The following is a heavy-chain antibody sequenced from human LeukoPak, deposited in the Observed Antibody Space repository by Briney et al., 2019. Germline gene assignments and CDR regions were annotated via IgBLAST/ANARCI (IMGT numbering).Heavy chain of an antibody. D-gene: IGHD3-10*01. V-gene: IGHV3-53*04. Sequence: GGSLRLSCAASGFTVSSNYMSWVRQAPGKGLEWVSVIYSGGSTYYADSVKGRFTISRHNSKNTLYLQMNSLRAEDTAVYYCARDRTYYYGSGRKNYYYYGMDVWGQGTTVTVSS. CDR2: IYSGGST. CDR1: GFTVSSNY. J-gene: IGHJ6*02. CDR3: ARDRTYYYGSGRKNYYYYGMDV.